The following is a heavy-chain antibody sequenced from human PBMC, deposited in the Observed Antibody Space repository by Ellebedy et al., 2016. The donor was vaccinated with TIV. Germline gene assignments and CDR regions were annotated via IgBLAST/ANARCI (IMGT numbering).Heavy chain of an antibody. CDR3: ARDRFVLRFLEWLTPSPYYYGMDV. CDR2: IWYDGSNK. J-gene: IGHJ6*02. V-gene: IGHV3-33*08. Sequence: PGGSLRLSCASSGFTSSSYGMHWVRQAPGKGLEWVAVIWYDGSNKYYADSVKGRFTISRYNSKNTLYLQMNSLRAEDTAVHYCARDRFVLRFLEWLTPSPYYYGMDVWGQGTTVTVSS. CDR1: GFTSSSYG. D-gene: IGHD3-3*01.